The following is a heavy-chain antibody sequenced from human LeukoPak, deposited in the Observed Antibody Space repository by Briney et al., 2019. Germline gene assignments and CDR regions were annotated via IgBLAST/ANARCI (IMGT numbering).Heavy chain of an antibody. J-gene: IGHJ4*02. CDR1: GIAFSRFA. CDR2: VSESGDIT. D-gene: IGHD5-12*01. Sequence: GGSLRLSCAASGIAFSRFAMSWVRQAPGKGLEWVSIVSESGDITHYAESVRGRFTISRDNSKNTLYLEMNRLRSDDTAIYYCAKDIAQGYTFGTIEEDYWGQGTLVTVAS. CDR3: AKDIAQGYTFGTIEEDY. V-gene: IGHV3-23*01.